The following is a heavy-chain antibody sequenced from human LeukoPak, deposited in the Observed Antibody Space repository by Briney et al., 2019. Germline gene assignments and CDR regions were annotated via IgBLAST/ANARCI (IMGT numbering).Heavy chain of an antibody. CDR2: ISSSGFTT. D-gene: IGHD1-26*01. CDR1: GFTFSDYY. J-gene: IGHJ4*02. V-gene: IGHV3-11*01. CDR3: ARTVGAPPHYFDY. Sequence: GGSLRLSCAASGFTFSDYYMSWIRQAPGKGLEWVAYISSSGFTTHYADSVKGRFTISRDNAKNSLYLQMNSLRAEDTAVYYCARTVGAPPHYFDYWGQGTLVTVSS.